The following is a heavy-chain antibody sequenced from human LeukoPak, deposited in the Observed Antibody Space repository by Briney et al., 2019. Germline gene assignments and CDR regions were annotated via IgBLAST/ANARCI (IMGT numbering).Heavy chain of an antibody. Sequence: ASVKVSCKASGYTFTGYYMHWVRQAPGQGLEWMGWINPNSCGTNCAQKFQGTVTMTRDPSISTAYMELSRLRSDDTPVYYCARELYSSSWPASRGFDYWGQGTLVTVSS. CDR1: GYTFTGYY. D-gene: IGHD6-13*01. J-gene: IGHJ4*02. V-gene: IGHV1-2*02. CDR2: INPNSCGT. CDR3: ARELYSSSWPASRGFDY.